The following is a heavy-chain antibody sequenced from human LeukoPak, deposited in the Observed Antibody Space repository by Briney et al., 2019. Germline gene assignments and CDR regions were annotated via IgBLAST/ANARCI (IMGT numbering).Heavy chain of an antibody. D-gene: IGHD1-26*01. J-gene: IGHJ5*02. Sequence: GGSLSLSCAASGFIVNYNYMSWVRQAPGKALEWVSVIYSGGSTYYADSVKGRFTISRDNSKNMVYLQMNSLRVEDTAVYYCAGVKVGTTYWFDPWGQGTLVTVSS. CDR1: GFIVNYNY. V-gene: IGHV3-66*01. CDR2: IYSGGST. CDR3: AGVKVGTTYWFDP.